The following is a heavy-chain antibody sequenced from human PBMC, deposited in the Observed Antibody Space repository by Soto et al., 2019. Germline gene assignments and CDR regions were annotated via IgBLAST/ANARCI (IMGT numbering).Heavy chain of an antibody. CDR2: IYFSGST. Sequence: QVQLQESGPGLVKPSQTLSLTCTVSGGSISSGGYYWGWIRQHPGKGLEWIGYIYFSGSTYYNPSLKSRRTISVDTSENQFSLKLSSVTAADTAVYYCARTPLGSGRHYYFDYWGQGTLVTVSS. V-gene: IGHV4-31*03. D-gene: IGHD1-26*01. CDR3: ARTPLGSGRHYYFDY. CDR1: GGSISSGGYY. J-gene: IGHJ4*02.